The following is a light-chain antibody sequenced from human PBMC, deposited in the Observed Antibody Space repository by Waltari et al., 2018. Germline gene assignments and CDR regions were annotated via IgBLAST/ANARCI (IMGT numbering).Light chain of an antibody. CDR1: SRDVWSYDP. J-gene: IGLJ1*01. CDR3: CSFASTPSYV. V-gene: IGLV2-23*02. Sequence: QSALTQPASASGSPGQSITIPCTGTSRDVWSYDPVSWYQQHPGTAPKLMIYGVSSRPSGVSNRFSGSKSGNTASLTISGLQAEDEADYYCCSFASTPSYVFGTGTKVTVL. CDR2: GVS.